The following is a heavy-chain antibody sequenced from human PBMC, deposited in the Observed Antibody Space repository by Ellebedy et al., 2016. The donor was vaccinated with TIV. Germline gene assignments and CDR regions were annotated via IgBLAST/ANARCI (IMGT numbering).Heavy chain of an antibody. CDR3: AKDVGYSGYDGIGY. CDR2: IKQDGSDK. D-gene: IGHD5-12*01. CDR1: GFTFSSYW. J-gene: IGHJ4*02. Sequence: GESLKISXAASGFTFSSYWMNWVRQAPGKGLEWVANIKQDGSDKYYVDSVKGRFTISRDNAKKSLYLQMDSLRAEDTAFYYCAKDVGYSGYDGIGYWGQGTLVTVSS. V-gene: IGHV3-7*03.